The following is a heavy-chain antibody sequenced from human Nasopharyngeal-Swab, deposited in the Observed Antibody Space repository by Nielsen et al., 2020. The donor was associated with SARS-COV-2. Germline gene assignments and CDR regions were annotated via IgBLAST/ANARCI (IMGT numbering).Heavy chain of an antibody. CDR1: GFTFSSHW. CDR3: TRGGRIAPLVPAS. Sequence: GESLKISCAASGFTFSSHWMHWVRQPPGKGLVWVSRIDSDGGATTYADSVKGRFTISRDNAKNTPYLQMNSLRAEDTAVYYCTRGGRIAPLVPASWGQGTLVTVSS. J-gene: IGHJ5*02. V-gene: IGHV3-74*01. D-gene: IGHD2-21*01. CDR2: IDSDGGAT.